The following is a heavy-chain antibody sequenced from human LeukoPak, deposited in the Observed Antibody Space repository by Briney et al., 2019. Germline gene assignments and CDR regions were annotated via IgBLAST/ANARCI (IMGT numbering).Heavy chain of an antibody. V-gene: IGHV3-48*03. J-gene: IGHJ4*02. Sequence: GGSLRLSCAASGFIFSSYEMNWVRQAPGKGLEWISYISSSGSTIYYADSVKGRFTISRDNAENSLYLQMNSLRAEDTAVYYCARVGYYDSSGFWGQGTLATVSS. CDR3: ARVGYYDSSGF. CDR2: ISSSGSTI. D-gene: IGHD3-22*01. CDR1: GFIFSSYE.